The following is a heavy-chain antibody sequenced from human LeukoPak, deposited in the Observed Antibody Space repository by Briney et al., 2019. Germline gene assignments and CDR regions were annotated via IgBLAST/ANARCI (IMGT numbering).Heavy chain of an antibody. J-gene: IGHJ4*02. CDR2: IYYSGST. V-gene: IGHV4-31*03. CDR1: SDSIYSSSYY. Sequence: SETLSLTCTVSSDSIYSSSYYWGWIRQPPGKGLEWIGYIYYSGSTYYSPSLKSRLTMSVDTSKNQFSLKLSSVTAADTAVYYCARDLGGGSFDFWGQGTLVTVSS. D-gene: IGHD2-15*01. CDR3: ARDLGGGSFDF.